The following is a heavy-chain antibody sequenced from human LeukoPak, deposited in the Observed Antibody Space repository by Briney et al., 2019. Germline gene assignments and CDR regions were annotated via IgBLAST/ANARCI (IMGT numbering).Heavy chain of an antibody. V-gene: IGHV3-23*01. CDR1: GFTFSSHA. J-gene: IGHJ4*02. D-gene: IGHD5-24*01. CDR2: IDASRGTT. CDR3: AKEPFRGGGYNLDY. Sequence: PGGSLRLSCAASGFTFSSHAMTWVRQTPGKGLEWGSSIDASRGTTYYADSVRGRFTISRDISKNTLYLQMNNLRAEDTAIYYCAKEPFRGGGYNLDYWGQGTLVTVSS.